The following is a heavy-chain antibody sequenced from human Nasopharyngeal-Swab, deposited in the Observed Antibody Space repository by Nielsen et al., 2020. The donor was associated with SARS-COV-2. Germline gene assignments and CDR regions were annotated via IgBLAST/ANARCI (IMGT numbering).Heavy chain of an antibody. CDR2: ISRSGSTI. J-gene: IGHJ6*03. CDR1: GFTFSSYE. CDR3: ARVTTAAGYYYYYMDV. D-gene: IGHD1-1*01. V-gene: IGHV3-48*03. Sequence: GGSLRLSCAASGFTFSSYEMNWVRQAPGKGLEWVSYISRSGSTIYYADSVKGRFTISRDNAKNSLYLQMNSLRAEDTAVYYCARVTTAAGYYYYYMDVWGKGTTVTVSS.